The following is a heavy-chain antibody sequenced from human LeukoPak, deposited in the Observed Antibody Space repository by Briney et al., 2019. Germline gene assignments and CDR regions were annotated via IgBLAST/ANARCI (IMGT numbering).Heavy chain of an antibody. D-gene: IGHD3-10*01. V-gene: IGHV3-74*01. J-gene: IGHJ4*02. CDR1: GFTFSSYW. CDR3: AREGESYPDLDY. Sequence: GGSLRLSCAASGFTFSSYWMEWVRQAPGKGLVWVSRINSDGSSTSYADSVKGRFTISRDNAKNTLYLQMNSLRAEDTAVYYCAREGESYPDLDYWGQGTLVTVSS. CDR2: INSDGSST.